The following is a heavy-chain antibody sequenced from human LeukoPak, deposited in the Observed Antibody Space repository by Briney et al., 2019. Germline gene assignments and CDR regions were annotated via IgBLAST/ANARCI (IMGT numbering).Heavy chain of an antibody. CDR3: AKAGYYYDSSGYPFSYYYMDV. CDR2: ISGSGGST. V-gene: IGHV3-23*01. CDR1: GFTFSSYA. D-gene: IGHD3-22*01. J-gene: IGHJ6*03. Sequence: GGSLRLSCAASGFTFSSYAMSWVRQAPGKGLEWVSAISGSGGSTYYADSVKGRFTISRDNSKNKLYLQMNSLRAEDTAVYYCAKAGYYYDSSGYPFSYYYMDVWGKGTTVTVSS.